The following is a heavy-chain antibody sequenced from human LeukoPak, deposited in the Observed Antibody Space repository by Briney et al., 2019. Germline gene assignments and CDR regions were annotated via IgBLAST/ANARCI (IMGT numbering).Heavy chain of an antibody. CDR3: ARGSFYDTGFDY. D-gene: IGHD3-22*01. V-gene: IGHV3-21*01. CDR1: GFTFSSYR. CDR2: ISSSSSYI. Sequence: SGGSLRLSCAASGFTFSSYRMNWVRQAPGKGLEWVSSISSSSSYIYYADSVKGRFTISRDNAKNSLYLQMNSLRAEDTAVYYCARGSFYDTGFDYWGQGTLVTVSS. J-gene: IGHJ4*02.